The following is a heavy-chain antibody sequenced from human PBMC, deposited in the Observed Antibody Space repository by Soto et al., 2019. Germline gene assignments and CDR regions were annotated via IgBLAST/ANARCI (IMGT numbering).Heavy chain of an antibody. CDR3: ARDYGDSKLDYYYYGMDV. J-gene: IGHJ6*02. D-gene: IGHD4-17*01. CDR1: GYTFTSYY. CDR2: INPSGGST. V-gene: IGHV1-46*01. Sequence: QVQLVQSGAEVKKPGASVKVSCKASGYTFTSYYMHWVRQAPGQGLELMGIINPSGGSTSYAQKFQGRVTMTRDTSTSTVYMELSSLRSEDTAVYYCARDYGDSKLDYYYYGMDVWGQGTTVTVS.